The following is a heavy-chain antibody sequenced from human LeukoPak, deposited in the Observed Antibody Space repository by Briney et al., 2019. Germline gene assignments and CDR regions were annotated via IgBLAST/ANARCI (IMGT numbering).Heavy chain of an antibody. CDR3: ARHWSVGYYDFWSGPDY. J-gene: IGHJ4*02. CDR2: INHSGST. CDR1: GGSFSGYY. Sequence: PSETLSLTCAVYGGSFSGYYWSWIRQPPGKGLEWIGEINHSGSTNYNPSLKSRVTISVDTSKNQFSLKLSSVTAADTAVYYCARHWSVGYYDFWSGPDYWGQGTLVTVSS. D-gene: IGHD3-3*01. V-gene: IGHV4-34*01.